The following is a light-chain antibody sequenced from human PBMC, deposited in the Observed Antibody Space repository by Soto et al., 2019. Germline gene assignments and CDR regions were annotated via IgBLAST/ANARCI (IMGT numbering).Light chain of an antibody. J-gene: IGKJ1*01. CDR3: QQYGSSRRT. V-gene: IGKV3-20*01. CDR1: QSVSSSY. CDR2: GAS. Sequence: ELVLTQSPGTLSLSPGERATLSCRASQSVSSSYLAWYQQKPGQAPRLLIYGASSRATGIPDRFSGSGSVTDFTLTISRLEPEDCAVYYCQQYGSSRRTFGQGTKVEVK.